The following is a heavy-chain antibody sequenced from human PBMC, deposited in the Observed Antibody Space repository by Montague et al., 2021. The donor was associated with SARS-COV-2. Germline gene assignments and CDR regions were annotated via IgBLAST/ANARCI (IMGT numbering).Heavy chain of an antibody. D-gene: IGHD6-19*01. J-gene: IGHJ3*02. CDR3: ARVHFVSSGWYPDASDI. Sequence: TLSLTCTVSGGSINSGGYYWSWIRQHPGKGLEWIGYIYYSGSTYYNPSLKSRLTISVDTSKNQFSLKLSSVTAADTAVYYCARVHFVSSGWYPDASDIWGQGTMVTVPS. V-gene: IGHV4-31*03. CDR1: GGSINSGGYY. CDR2: IYYSGST.